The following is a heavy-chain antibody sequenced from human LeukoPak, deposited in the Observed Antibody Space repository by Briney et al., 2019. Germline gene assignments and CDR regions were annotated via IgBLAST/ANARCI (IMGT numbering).Heavy chain of an antibody. V-gene: IGHV4-39*07. CDR3: LTVAGMLSAHV. Sequence: PSETLSLTCTVSGGSISNTNYYWGWIRQPPGKGLEWIGTVYYSGSTYYNPSLKSRVTMSVDTSKNQFSLKLSSVTAADTAVYYCLTVAGMLSAHVWGKGTTVTVSS. J-gene: IGHJ6*04. CDR2: VYYSGST. D-gene: IGHD6-13*01. CDR1: GGSISNTNYY.